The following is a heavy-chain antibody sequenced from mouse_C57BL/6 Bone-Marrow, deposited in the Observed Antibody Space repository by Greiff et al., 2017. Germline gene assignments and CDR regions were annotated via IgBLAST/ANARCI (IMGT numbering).Heavy chain of an antibody. Sequence: VHLVESGAELVKPGASVKMSCKASGYTFTSYWITWVKQRPGQGLEWIGDIYPGSGSTNYNEKFKSKATLTVDTSSSTAYMQLSSLTSEDSAVYYCARTPTDYWGQGTTLTVSS. CDR1: GYTFTSYW. J-gene: IGHJ2*01. D-gene: IGHD2-10*01. CDR2: IYPGSGST. V-gene: IGHV1-55*01. CDR3: ARTPTDY.